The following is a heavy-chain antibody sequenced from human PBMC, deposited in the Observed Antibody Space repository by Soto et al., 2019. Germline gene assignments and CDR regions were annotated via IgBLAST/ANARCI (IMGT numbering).Heavy chain of an antibody. V-gene: IGHV1-69*13. J-gene: IGHJ6*02. CDR2: IIPIFGTA. CDR1: GVTFSSYA. Sequence: SVKVSCKASGVTFSSYAISWARQAPGQGLEWMGGIIPIFGTANYAQKFQGRVTITADESTSTAYMELSSLRSEDTAVYYCARGYPLALVVWGQGTTVTVSS. CDR3: ARGYPLALVV. D-gene: IGHD1-26*01.